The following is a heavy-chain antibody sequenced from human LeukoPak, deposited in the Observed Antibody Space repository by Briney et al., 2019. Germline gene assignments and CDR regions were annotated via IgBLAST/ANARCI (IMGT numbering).Heavy chain of an antibody. Sequence: PGGSLRLSCAASGFTFSSYSMNWVRQAPGKGLEWVSYISSSSSTIYYADSVKGRFTISRDNAKNSLYLQMNSLRAEDTAVYYCARAGRRITIFGDGDRGWLFDYWGQGTLVTVSS. D-gene: IGHD3-3*01. J-gene: IGHJ4*02. CDR1: GFTFSSYS. V-gene: IGHV3-48*01. CDR3: ARAGRRITIFGDGDRGWLFDY. CDR2: ISSSSSTI.